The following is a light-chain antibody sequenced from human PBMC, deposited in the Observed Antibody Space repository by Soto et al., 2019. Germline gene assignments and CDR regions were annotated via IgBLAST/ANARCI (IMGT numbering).Light chain of an antibody. CDR3: QSYDSSLSGAV. CDR2: GNS. J-gene: IGLJ7*01. Sequence: QPVLTQPPSVSGAPGQRVTISCTGSSSNIGAGYDVHWYQQLPGTAPKLFIYGNSNRPSGVPDRFSGSKSGTSASLAITGLQAEDEADYYCQSYDSSLSGAVFGGGTQLTVL. V-gene: IGLV1-40*01. CDR1: SSNIGAGYD.